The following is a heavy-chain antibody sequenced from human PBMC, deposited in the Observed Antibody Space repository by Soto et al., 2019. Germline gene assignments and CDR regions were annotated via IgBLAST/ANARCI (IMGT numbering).Heavy chain of an antibody. J-gene: IGHJ3*02. CDR2: ISAYNGNT. CDR1: GYSFTSYG. Sequence: ASVKVSCKASGYSFTSYGINWVRQAPGQGLEWMGWISAYNGNTKYAQRIQDRVTMTTETPTSTAYMELRSLRSDDTAVYYCARGFTWLDAFDIWGQGTMVTVSS. V-gene: IGHV1-18*01. D-gene: IGHD3-22*01. CDR3: ARGFTWLDAFDI.